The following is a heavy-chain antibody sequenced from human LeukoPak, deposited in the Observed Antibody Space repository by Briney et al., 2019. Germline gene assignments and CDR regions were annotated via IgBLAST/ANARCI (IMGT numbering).Heavy chain of an antibody. Sequence: ASVKVSCKASGYIFTNYGISWVRQAPAQGLEWMGWMSAYNGKANYAQKFQGRVTMTTDTSTSTAYMELRSLRSEDTAVYYCSSGYLNNWFDPWGQGTLVTVSS. V-gene: IGHV1-18*01. CDR3: SSGYLNNWFDP. J-gene: IGHJ5*02. D-gene: IGHD3-22*01. CDR2: MSAYNGKA. CDR1: GYIFTNYG.